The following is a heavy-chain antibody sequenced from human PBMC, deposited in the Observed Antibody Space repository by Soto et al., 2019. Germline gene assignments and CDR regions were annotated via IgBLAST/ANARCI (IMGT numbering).Heavy chain of an antibody. J-gene: IGHJ4*02. CDR3: AREVATIPLYFDY. Sequence: GGSLRLSCAASGFTFSSYWMSWVRQAPGKGLEWVANIKQDGSEKYYVDSVKGRFTISRDNAKNSLYLQMNSLRAEDTAVYYCAREVATIPLYFDYWGQGTLVTVSS. V-gene: IGHV3-7*01. D-gene: IGHD5-12*01. CDR1: GFTFSSYW. CDR2: IKQDGSEK.